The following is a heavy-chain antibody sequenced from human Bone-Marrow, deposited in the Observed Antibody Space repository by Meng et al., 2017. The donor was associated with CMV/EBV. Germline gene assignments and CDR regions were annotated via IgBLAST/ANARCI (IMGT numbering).Heavy chain of an antibody. D-gene: IGHD6-19*01. J-gene: IGHJ4*02. CDR2: ISYDGSNK. V-gene: IGHV3-30*04. CDR1: GFTFSSYA. CDR3: ARDLKDSSGWYYFDY. Sequence: GGSLRLFCAASGFTFSSYAMHWVRQAPGKGLEWVAVISYDGSNKYYADSVKGRFTISRDNSKNTLYLQMNSLRAEDTAVYYCARDLKDSSGWYYFDYWGQGTLVTVSS.